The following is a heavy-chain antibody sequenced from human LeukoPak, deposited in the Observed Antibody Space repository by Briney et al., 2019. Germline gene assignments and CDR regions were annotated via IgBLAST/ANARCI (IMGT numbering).Heavy chain of an antibody. CDR1: GFTFSTYD. V-gene: IGHV3-30*18. CDR3: AKDRDTAMVHYGMDV. Sequence: GGSLRLSCAASGFTFSTYDMHWVRQAPGKGLEWVAVISYDESNKFYAESVKGRFTISRDNSKNTVYLQMNSLRAEDTAVYYCAKDRDTAMVHYGMDVWGQGTTVTVSS. CDR2: ISYDESNK. J-gene: IGHJ6*02. D-gene: IGHD5-18*01.